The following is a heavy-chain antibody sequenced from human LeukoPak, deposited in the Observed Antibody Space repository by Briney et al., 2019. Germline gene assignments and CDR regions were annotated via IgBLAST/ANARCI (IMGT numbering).Heavy chain of an antibody. J-gene: IGHJ4*02. CDR1: GGSISSYY. Sequence: KASETLSLTCTVSGGSISSYYWGWIRQPPGKGLEWIGSIYYSGSTYYNPSLKSRVTISVDTSKNQFSLKLSSVTAADTAVYYCAREKALAAGTEHFDYWGQGTLVTVSS. V-gene: IGHV4-39*07. CDR2: IYYSGST. D-gene: IGHD6-13*01. CDR3: AREKALAAGTEHFDY.